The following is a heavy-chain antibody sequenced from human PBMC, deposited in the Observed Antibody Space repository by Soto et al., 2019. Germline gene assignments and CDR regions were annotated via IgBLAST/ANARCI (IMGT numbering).Heavy chain of an antibody. D-gene: IGHD1-7*01. CDR1: GFTVSSNY. J-gene: IGHJ4*02. Sequence: GGSLRLSCAASGFTVSSNYMSWVRQAPGKGLEWVSVIYSGGSTYYADSVKGRFTISRDNSKNTLYLQMNSLRAEDTAVYYCARDGLNWNYEIPFDYWGQGTLVTVSS. V-gene: IGHV3-66*01. CDR2: IYSGGST. CDR3: ARDGLNWNYEIPFDY.